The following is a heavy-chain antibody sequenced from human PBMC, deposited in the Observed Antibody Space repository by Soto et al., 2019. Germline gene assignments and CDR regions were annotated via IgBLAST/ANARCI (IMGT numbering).Heavy chain of an antibody. V-gene: IGHV1-69*02. CDR2: IIPILGIA. Sequence: QVQLVQSGAEVKKPGSSVKVSCKASGGTFSSYTISWVRQAPGQGLEWMGRIIPILGIANYAQKFQGRVRITADKSMSTAAMELSSVRAEGRDVYSCASWTSMGMDVWGQGATGAVSS. CDR1: GGTFSSYT. CDR3: ASWTSMGMDV. J-gene: IGHJ6*02. D-gene: IGHD6-6*01.